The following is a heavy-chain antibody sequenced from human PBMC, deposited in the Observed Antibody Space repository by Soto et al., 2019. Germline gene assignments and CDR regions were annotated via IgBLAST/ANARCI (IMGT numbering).Heavy chain of an antibody. CDR3: VGTGTTDDY. Sequence: PSEPLSLTCTVSGASVSSGDYYWICIRQPPGKGLEWIGYIYSSGGSYYNPSLKGRLTISIDTSKNQFSLKLNSVTVADTAIYYCVGTGTTDDYWGRGTLVTVSS. CDR2: IYSSGGS. J-gene: IGHJ4*02. V-gene: IGHV4-30-4*01. D-gene: IGHD1-1*01. CDR1: GASVSSGDYY.